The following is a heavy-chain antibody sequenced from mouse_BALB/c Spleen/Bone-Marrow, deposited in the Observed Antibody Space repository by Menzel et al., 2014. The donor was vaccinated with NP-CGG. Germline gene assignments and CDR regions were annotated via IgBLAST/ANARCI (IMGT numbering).Heavy chain of an antibody. CDR1: WFSLTSYG. D-gene: IGHD4-1*01. V-gene: IGHV2-9*02. CDR3: ARELGAWFAY. J-gene: IGHJ3*01. Sequence: VQLESGPGLLAPSQSLSITCTVSWFSLTSYGVHCVRQPPGKGLEWLGIIWAGGNTNYNSALMSRLSISKDNSKSQVFLKMNSLQTDDTAMYYCARELGAWFAYWGQGTLVTVSA. CDR2: IWAGGNT.